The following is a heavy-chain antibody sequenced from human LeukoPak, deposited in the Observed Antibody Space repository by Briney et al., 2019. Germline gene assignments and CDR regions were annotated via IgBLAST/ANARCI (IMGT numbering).Heavy chain of an antibody. Sequence: PSETLSLTCTVSGGSISSGDYYWSWIRQPPGKGLEWIGYIYYSGSTYYNPSLKSRVTISVDTSKNQFSLKPSSVTAADTAVYYCARMPLGPQGGYYFDYWGQGTLVTVSS. CDR3: ARMPLGPQGGYYFDY. D-gene: IGHD3-16*01. V-gene: IGHV4-30-4*01. CDR2: IYYSGST. CDR1: GGSISSGDYY. J-gene: IGHJ4*02.